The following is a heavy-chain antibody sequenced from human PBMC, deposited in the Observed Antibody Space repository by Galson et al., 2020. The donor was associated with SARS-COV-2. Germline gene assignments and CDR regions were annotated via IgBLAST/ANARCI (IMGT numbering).Heavy chain of an antibody. CDR2: ISYDGSSK. V-gene: IGHV3-30*18. J-gene: IGHJ1*01. D-gene: IGHD6-13*01. CDR1: GFTFSSYG. CDR3: AKLKPGTAGGDAI. Sequence: GGSLRLSCAASGFTFSSYGIHWVRQAPGKGLEWVAVISYDGSSKYYGDSVRGRVTTSRDNSKNTVSLHMNSLTIEDTAVYYCAKLKPGTAGGDAIWGQGTLVTVSS.